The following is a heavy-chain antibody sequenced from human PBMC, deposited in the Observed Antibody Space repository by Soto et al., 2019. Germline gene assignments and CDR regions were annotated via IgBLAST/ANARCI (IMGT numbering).Heavy chain of an antibody. Sequence: SVEVSCKASGFTFTSSAVQWVRQALGQRLEWIGWIVVGSGNTNYAQKFQERVTITRDMSTSTAYMELSSLRSEDTAVYYCAAGESAPTLYDILTGYRPLYYYYGMDVWGQGTTVTVSS. J-gene: IGHJ6*02. V-gene: IGHV1-58*01. CDR2: IVVGSGNT. CDR1: GFTFTSSA. CDR3: AAGESAPTLYDILTGYRPLYYYYGMDV. D-gene: IGHD3-9*01.